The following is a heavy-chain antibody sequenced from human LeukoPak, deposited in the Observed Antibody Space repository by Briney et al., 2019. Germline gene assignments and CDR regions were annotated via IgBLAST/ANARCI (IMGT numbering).Heavy chain of an antibody. CDR2: ISYDGSNK. D-gene: IGHD2-2*01. V-gene: IGHV3-30*04. CDR3: ARVEGAGVPAAMRLFYYYYYMDV. Sequence: GGSLRLSCAASGFTFSSYAMNWVRQAPGKGLEWVAVISYDGSNKYYADSVKGRFTISRDNSKNSLYLQMNSLRAEDTAVYYCARVEGAGVPAAMRLFYYYYYMDVWRKGTTVTISS. J-gene: IGHJ6*03. CDR1: GFTFSSYA.